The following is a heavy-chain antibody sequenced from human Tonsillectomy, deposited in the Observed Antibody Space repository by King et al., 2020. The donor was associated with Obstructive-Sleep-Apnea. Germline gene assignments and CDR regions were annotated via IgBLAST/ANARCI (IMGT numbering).Heavy chain of an antibody. V-gene: IGHV4-39*01. CDR2: IYYNGLT. D-gene: IGHD6-19*01. J-gene: IGHJ4*02. CDR1: GGSVSSTTHY. Sequence: LQLQESGPGLLKSSETLSLTCTVSGGSVSSTTHYWAWIRQPPGTGLEWIGSIYYNGLTYYNPSLQSRVAMSVDTTRDQFSLKLTSVTAADTALYICARVTIAVASTGAAFDFWGRGTPVSVSS. CDR3: ARVTIAVASTGAAFDF.